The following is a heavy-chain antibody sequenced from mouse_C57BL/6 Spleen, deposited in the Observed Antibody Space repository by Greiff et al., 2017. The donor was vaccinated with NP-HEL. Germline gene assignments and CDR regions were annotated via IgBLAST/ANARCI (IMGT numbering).Heavy chain of an antibody. Sequence: EVQLQESGGGLVQPGGSLSLSCAASGFTFTDYYMSWVRQPPGKALEWLGFIRNKANGYTTEYSASVKGRFTISRDNSQSILYLQMNALRAEDSATYYCARSRYGNYFDYWGQGTTLTVSS. CDR1: GFTFTDYY. D-gene: IGHD2-1*01. V-gene: IGHV7-3*01. J-gene: IGHJ2*01. CDR3: ARSRYGNYFDY. CDR2: IRNKANGYTT.